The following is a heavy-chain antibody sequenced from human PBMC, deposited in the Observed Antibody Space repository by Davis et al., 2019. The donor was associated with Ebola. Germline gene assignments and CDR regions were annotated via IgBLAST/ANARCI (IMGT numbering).Heavy chain of an antibody. Sequence: GESLKISCICSGFSFSNSWMGWVRQAPGKGLEWVAKINTDGSEKHYVDSLEGRFTVSRDNARNSVFLQMTSLRVDDTATYFCARDPFWGALDYWGQGALVTVTS. CDR2: INTDGSEK. CDR1: GFSFSNSW. CDR3: ARDPFWGALDY. D-gene: IGHD3-16*01. J-gene: IGHJ4*02. V-gene: IGHV3-7*03.